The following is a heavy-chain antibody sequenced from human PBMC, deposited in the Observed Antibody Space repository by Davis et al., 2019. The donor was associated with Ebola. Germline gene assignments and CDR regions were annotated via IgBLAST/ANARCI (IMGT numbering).Heavy chain of an antibody. CDR1: GFTFSSYW. CDR3: ARQNWNYDY. J-gene: IGHJ4*02. V-gene: IGHV3-7*03. D-gene: IGHD1-7*01. CDR2: IKQDGSEK. Sequence: GESLKISCAASGFTFSSYWMSWVRQAPGKGLEWVANIKQDGSEKYYVDSVKGRFTISRDNSKNTLYLQMNSLRAEDTAVYFCARQNWNYDYWGQGTLVTVSS.